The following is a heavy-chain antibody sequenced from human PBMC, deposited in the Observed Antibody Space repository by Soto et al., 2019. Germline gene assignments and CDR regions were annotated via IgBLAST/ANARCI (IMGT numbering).Heavy chain of an antibody. J-gene: IGHJ4*02. CDR1: GFNFSTYS. CDR2: ISSSATYI. V-gene: IGHV3-21*06. D-gene: IGHD3-22*01. Sequence: EVQLVESGGGLVKPGGSLRLSGAASGFNFSTYSLNWFRQAPGRGLEWVSSISSSATYIDYADSVKGRFTISRDNAKSSLYLQMNSLRAEDTGVYYCARYGYYYHSSAYSGYWGQGTPVTVS. CDR3: ARYGYYYHSSAYSGY.